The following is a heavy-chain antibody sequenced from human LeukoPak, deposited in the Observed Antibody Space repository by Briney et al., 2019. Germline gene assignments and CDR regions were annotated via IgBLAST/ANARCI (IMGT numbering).Heavy chain of an antibody. J-gene: IGHJ6*02. Sequence: GGSLRLSCSVSGFTFSSYTMHCARQAPGKGLERVAVISYDGNNEYYADSVKGRFTISRDNSKNTLYMQMNSLRAEDEALYYCARAPGGMQWLVEGYYYYSGWDVWGQGTTVTVSS. CDR3: ARAPGGMQWLVEGYYYYSGWDV. V-gene: IGHV3-30-3*01. D-gene: IGHD6-19*01. CDR1: GFTFSSYT. CDR2: ISYDGNNE.